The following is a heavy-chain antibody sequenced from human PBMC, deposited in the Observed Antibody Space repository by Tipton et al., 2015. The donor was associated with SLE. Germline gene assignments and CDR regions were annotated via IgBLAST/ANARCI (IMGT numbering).Heavy chain of an antibody. CDR1: GYSFANYW. V-gene: IGHV5-51*03. Sequence: QLVQSGAEVKKPGESLKISCKGSGYSFANYWIGWVRQMPGKSLEWMGIIYPDDSDTRFSPSFEGQVTMSVEKSINTAYLQWSSLKASDTAMYYCARLAYCGGDCYPDNGFDIWGQGTMVTVSS. D-gene: IGHD2-21*01. CDR3: ARLAYCGGDCYPDNGFDI. J-gene: IGHJ3*02. CDR2: IYPDDSDT.